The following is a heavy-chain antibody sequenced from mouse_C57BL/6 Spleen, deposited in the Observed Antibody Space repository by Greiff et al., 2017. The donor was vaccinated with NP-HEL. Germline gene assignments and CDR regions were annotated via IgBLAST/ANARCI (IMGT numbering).Heavy chain of an antibody. CDR3: ARDSSGYVGYYFDY. CDR2: ISSGGSYT. V-gene: IGHV5-6*01. J-gene: IGHJ2*01. CDR1: GFTFSSYG. D-gene: IGHD3-2*02. Sequence: EVQGVESGGDLVKPGGSLKLSCAASGFTFSSYGMSWVRQTPDKRLEWVATISSGGSYTYYPDSVKGRFTISRDNAKNTLYLQMSSLKSEDTAMYYCARDSSGYVGYYFDYWGQGTTLTVSS.